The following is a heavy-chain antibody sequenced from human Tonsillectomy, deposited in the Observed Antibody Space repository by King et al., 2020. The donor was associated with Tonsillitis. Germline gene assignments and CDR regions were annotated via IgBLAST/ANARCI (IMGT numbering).Heavy chain of an antibody. CDR1: GFTLSSHT. V-gene: IGHV3-21*01. J-gene: IGHJ4*02. CDR2: ISANGVYI. CDR3: ARGDLDSSGYFLDY. D-gene: IGHD3-22*01. Sequence: VQLVESGGGLVRPGGSLRLSCAASGFTLSSHTMNWVRRAPGKGLEWVSSISANGVYIYYADSIKARFTISRDTPKNPLFLQMNRLRAEDTAVYYCARGDLDSSGYFLDYWGQGTLVTVSS.